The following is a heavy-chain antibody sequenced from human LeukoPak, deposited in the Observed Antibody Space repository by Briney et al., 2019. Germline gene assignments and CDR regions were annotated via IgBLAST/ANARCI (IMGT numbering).Heavy chain of an antibody. D-gene: IGHD3-22*01. CDR1: GYTFTGYY. CDR3: ARDRTYYYDSSGYYP. CDR2: INPNSGGT. Sequence: ASVTVSCKASGYTFTGYYMHWVRQAPGQGLEWMGWINPNSGGTNYAQKFRGRVTMTRDTSISTAYTELSRLRSDDTAVYYCARDRTYYYDSSGYYPWGQGTLVTVSS. V-gene: IGHV1-2*02. J-gene: IGHJ5*02.